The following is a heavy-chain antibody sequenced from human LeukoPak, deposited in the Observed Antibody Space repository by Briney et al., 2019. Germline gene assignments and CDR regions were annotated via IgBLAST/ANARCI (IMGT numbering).Heavy chain of an antibody. CDR2: VSGSGGST. D-gene: IGHD2-8*01. V-gene: IGHV3-23*01. CDR3: AKDLYCTNGVCPTDDY. CDR1: GFTFSNYA. J-gene: IGHJ4*02. Sequence: GGSLRLSCAASGFTFSNYAMSWVRQAAGKGPEWVSAVSGSGGSTYYADSVKGRFTISRDNSKNTLYLQMNNLRAEDTAVYYCAKDLYCTNGVCPTDDYWGQGTLVTVSS.